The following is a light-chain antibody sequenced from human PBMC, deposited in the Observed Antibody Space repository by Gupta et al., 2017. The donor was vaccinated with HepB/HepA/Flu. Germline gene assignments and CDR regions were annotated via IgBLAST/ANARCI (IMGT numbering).Light chain of an antibody. CDR2: GAS. CDR3: QQYGRAPIT. J-gene: IGKJ5*01. V-gene: IGKV3-20*01. CDR1: QSINRNY. Sequence: EHVLTQSPGTLSLSPGERATLSCRASQSINRNYLPWYQQKPGQAPRLLIQGASSRATGISDRCSGSGSGTDVTLTSSRLEPEDGAVYFCQQYGRAPITFGQGTRLEIK.